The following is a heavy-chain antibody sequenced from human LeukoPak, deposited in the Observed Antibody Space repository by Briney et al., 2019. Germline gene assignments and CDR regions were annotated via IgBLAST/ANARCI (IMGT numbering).Heavy chain of an antibody. CDR3: ARPSLYSNYATGFYYYMDV. CDR1: GFTFNNYW. D-gene: IGHD4-11*01. Sequence: GGSLRLSCEASGFTFNNYWMSWFRQAPGKGLEWVSYISSSGSTIYYADSVKGRFTISRDNAKNSLYLQMNSLRAEDTAVYYCARPSLYSNYATGFYYYMDVWGKGTTVTVSS. V-gene: IGHV3-11*04. CDR2: ISSSGSTI. J-gene: IGHJ6*03.